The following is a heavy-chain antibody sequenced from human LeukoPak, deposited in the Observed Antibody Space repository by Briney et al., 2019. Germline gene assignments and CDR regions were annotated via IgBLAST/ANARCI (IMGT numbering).Heavy chain of an antibody. CDR3: ATDRATQYFDY. V-gene: IGHV3-30*02. CDR2: IWYDGSNK. D-gene: IGHD2-15*01. J-gene: IGHJ4*02. Sequence: GGSLRLSCAASGITFRSYGMHWVRQAPGKGLEWVAFIWYDGSNKYYADSVKGRFTISRDNSRNTLFLQMNSLRAEDTAVYYCATDRATQYFDYWGQGTLVAVSS. CDR1: GITFRSYG.